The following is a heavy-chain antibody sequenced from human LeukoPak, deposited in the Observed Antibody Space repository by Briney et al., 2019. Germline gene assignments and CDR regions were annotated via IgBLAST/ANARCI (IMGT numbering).Heavy chain of an antibody. Sequence: PGGSLRLSCAASGFTFSSYAMSWVRQAPGKGLEWVSAISGSGGSTYYADSVKGRFTISRDNSKNTLYLQMNSLRAEDTAVYYCAKFMDLGFYSAFDYWGQGTLVTVSP. D-gene: IGHD2-15*01. CDR1: GFTFSSYA. V-gene: IGHV3-23*01. CDR3: AKFMDLGFYSAFDY. CDR2: ISGSGGST. J-gene: IGHJ4*02.